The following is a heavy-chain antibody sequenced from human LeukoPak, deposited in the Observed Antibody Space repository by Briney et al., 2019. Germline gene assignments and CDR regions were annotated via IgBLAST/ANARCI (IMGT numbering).Heavy chain of an antibody. CDR1: GGSIRGYF. CDR3: AMAYSSSWYYFDY. J-gene: IGHJ4*02. CDR2: IYYSGST. D-gene: IGHD6-13*01. Sequence: PSESLSLTCTVSGGSIRGYFWTWIRQPPGKGREWIGYIYYSGSTNYNPSLKSRVTIAVDTSKNQFSLRLSSVTAADTAVYYCAMAYSSSWYYFDYWGQGTLVTVSS. V-gene: IGHV4-59*01.